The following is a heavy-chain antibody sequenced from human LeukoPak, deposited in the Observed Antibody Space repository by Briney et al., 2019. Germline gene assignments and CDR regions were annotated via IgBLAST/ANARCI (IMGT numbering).Heavy chain of an antibody. Sequence: GGSLRLSCAASGFTFSSYAMSWVRQAPGKGLEGVSAISGSGGSTYYADSVKGRFTISKDNSKNPLDPQMNNLRAEDRVLLYCANEVLGRRIDYWSQGTLVTVSS. D-gene: IGHD2-15*01. V-gene: IGHV3-23*01. CDR1: GFTFSSYA. CDR3: ANEVLGRRIDY. CDR2: ISGSGGST. J-gene: IGHJ4*02.